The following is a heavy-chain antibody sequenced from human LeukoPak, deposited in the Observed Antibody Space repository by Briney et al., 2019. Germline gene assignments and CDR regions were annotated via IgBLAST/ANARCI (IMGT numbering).Heavy chain of an antibody. D-gene: IGHD5-12*01. J-gene: IGHJ4*02. CDR1: GYTFTTYA. CDR3: ARGGGHTAFDY. V-gene: IGHV7-4-1*02. Sequence: GASVKVSCRASGYTFTTYAMNWVRQAPGQGLEWMGWISTDTGNPTYVQGLTGRFVFSLDTSVSTAYLQISTLEGEDTAVYYCARGGGHTAFDYWGQGTLVTVSS. CDR2: ISTDTGNP.